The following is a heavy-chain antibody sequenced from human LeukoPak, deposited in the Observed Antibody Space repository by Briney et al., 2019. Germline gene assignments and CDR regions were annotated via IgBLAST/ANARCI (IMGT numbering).Heavy chain of an antibody. CDR3: ARGLYYYGSGSDI. J-gene: IGHJ3*02. CDR2: INPSGGST. Sequence: PGASVKVSCKASGYTFTSYYMHWVRQAPGQGLEWMGIINPSGGSTSYAQKFQGRVTMTRNTSISTAYMELSSLRSEDTAVYYCARGLYYYGSGSDIWGQGTMVTVSS. CDR1: GYTFTSYY. D-gene: IGHD3-10*01. V-gene: IGHV1-46*01.